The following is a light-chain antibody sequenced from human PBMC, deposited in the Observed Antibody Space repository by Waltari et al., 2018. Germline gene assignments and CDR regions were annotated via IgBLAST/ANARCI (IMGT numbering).Light chain of an antibody. CDR1: SGHSSNV. V-gene: IGLV4-69*01. CDR2: VNSDGSH. J-gene: IGLJ3*02. CDR3: QTGGHGTWV. Sequence: QLVVTQSPSASAPLGASVKLTCTLSSGHSSNVIAWLQQRPEKGPRYLMKVNSDGSHGKGDEIPARFSGSSSGAERYLTISSLQSDDEADYYGQTGGHGTWVFGGGTKLTV.